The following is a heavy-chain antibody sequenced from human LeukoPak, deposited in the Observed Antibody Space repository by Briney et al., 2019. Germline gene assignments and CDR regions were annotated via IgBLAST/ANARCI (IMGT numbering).Heavy chain of an antibody. CDR2: IKKDGSEK. J-gene: IGHJ4*02. V-gene: IGHV3-7*03. CDR1: GFIFSGSW. D-gene: IGHD2-15*01. CDR3: TTDTWYSAGH. Sequence: GGSLRLSCTASGFIFSGSWMAWIRQAPGKGLEWVAIIKKDGSEKYYVDSMKGRFTISRDNAKNSLFLQMNSLRAEDTAIYYCTTDTWYSAGHWGQGTLVTVSS.